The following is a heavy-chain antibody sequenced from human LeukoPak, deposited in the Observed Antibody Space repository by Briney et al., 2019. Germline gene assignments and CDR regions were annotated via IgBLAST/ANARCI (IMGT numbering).Heavy chain of an antibody. D-gene: IGHD3-3*01. J-gene: IGHJ4*02. CDR2: IYTSGST. Sequence: SETLSLTCTLSGGSISSGSYYWSWIRQPAGKGLEWIGRIYTSGSTNYNPSLKSRVTISVDTSKNQFSLKLSSVTAADTAVYYCARGPNDFWSGYYTPYFDYWGQGTLVTVSS. CDR3: ARGPNDFWSGYYTPYFDY. V-gene: IGHV4-61*02. CDR1: GGSISSGSYY.